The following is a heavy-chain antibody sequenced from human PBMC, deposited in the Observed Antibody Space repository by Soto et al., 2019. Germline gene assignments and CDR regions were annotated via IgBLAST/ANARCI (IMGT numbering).Heavy chain of an antibody. D-gene: IGHD1-1*01. CDR1: GFIFSSYA. CDR3: AKSRGNPMDY. J-gene: IGHJ4*02. CDR2: ISGSGGST. Sequence: PGGSLRLACAASGFIFSSYATSWVRQAPGKGLEWVSGISGSGGSTYYADSVKGRFTISRDNSKNTLIVQMNSLRAEDTAVYYCAKSRGNPMDYWGQGTLVTVSS. V-gene: IGHV3-23*01.